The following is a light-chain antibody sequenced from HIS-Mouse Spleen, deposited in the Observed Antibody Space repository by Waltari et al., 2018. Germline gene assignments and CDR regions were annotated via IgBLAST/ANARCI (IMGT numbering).Light chain of an antibody. Sequence: SYELTQPPSVSVSPGQTARITCSGDALPKKYAYWYQQKSGQAPVLVIYEDSKRPSGIPGGLSGSRAGTMATLTISGAQVEDEADYYCYSTDSSGNHRVFGGGTKLTVL. CDR2: EDS. CDR3: YSTDSSGNHRV. V-gene: IGLV3-10*01. J-gene: IGLJ2*01. CDR1: ALPKKY.